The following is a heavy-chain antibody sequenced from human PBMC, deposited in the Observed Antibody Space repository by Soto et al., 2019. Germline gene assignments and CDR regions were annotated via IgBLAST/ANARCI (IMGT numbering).Heavy chain of an antibody. D-gene: IGHD6-25*01. CDR2: ISYDGSNK. J-gene: IGHJ4*02. CDR1: GFTFSNFG. Sequence: GGSLRLSCAASGFTFSNFGMHWVRQAPGKGLEWVALISYDGSNKYYADSVKGRFTISRDSTKNTLSLQSNSLRAEDSAVYYCAKDLHSSGWAAYNFDYWGQGTLVTVSS. V-gene: IGHV3-30*18. CDR3: AKDLHSSGWAAYNFDY.